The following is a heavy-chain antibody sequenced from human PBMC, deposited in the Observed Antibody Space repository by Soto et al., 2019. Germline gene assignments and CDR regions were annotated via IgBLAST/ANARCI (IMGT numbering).Heavy chain of an antibody. CDR2: IYYSGST. J-gene: IGHJ4*02. V-gene: IGHV4-31*03. Sequence: QVQLQESGPGLVKPSQTLSLTCTVSGGSISSGGYYWSWIRQHPGKGLEWIGSIYYSGSTYYNPSLMRRVTIPVDTAKSQSPLKLSSVTAAATAVYYCARGVLHWGQGPLVTVSS. CDR1: GGSISSGGYY. CDR3: ARGVLH. D-gene: IGHD3-16*01.